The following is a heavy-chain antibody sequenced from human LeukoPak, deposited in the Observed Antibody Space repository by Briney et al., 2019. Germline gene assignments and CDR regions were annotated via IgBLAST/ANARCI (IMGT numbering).Heavy chain of an antibody. CDR2: INSDGSST. V-gene: IGHV3-74*01. CDR3: ARGPHSRRGYGSMYYFDY. Sequence: GGSLRLSCAASGFTFSSYWMHWVRQAPGKGLVWVSRINSDGSSTSYADSVKGRFTISRDNAKNTLYLQMNSLRAEDTAVYYCARGPHSRRGYGSMYYFDYWGRGTRVTVSS. D-gene: IGHD6-13*01. CDR1: GFTFSSYW. J-gene: IGHJ4*02.